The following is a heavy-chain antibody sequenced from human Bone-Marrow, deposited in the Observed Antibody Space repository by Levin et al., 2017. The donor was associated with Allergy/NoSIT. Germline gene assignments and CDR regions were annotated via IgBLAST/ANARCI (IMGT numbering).Heavy chain of an antibody. CDR2: IFYSGNT. J-gene: IGHJ4*02. CDR1: GGSIKTGSYY. V-gene: IGHV4-39*01. Sequence: PSETLSLTCTVSGGSIKTGSYYWGWVRQPPGKGLEWVGSIFYSGNTHYNPSLNSRVTISVDTSTNQFSLKLISVTAADTAVYFCARPTQTHTVYVLDNWGQGILVTVAS. CDR3: ARPTQTHTVYVLDN. D-gene: IGHD3-16*01.